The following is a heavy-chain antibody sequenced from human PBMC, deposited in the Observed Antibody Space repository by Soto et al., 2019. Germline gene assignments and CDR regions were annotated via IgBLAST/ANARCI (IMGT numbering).Heavy chain of an antibody. V-gene: IGHV4-34*01. D-gene: IGHD2-15*01. Sequence: QVQLLQWGAGVLKPSESLSLTCAVYGGSFSGYYWRWIGQPPGTVLEWIGEINHSGSTNYNPLLKSRRTILVEAPKHHSSHLLRDLTGADAAVEYYSRRDIVRTRGAFDNWGQGTMVTVSS. J-gene: IGHJ3*02. CDR3: SRRDIVRTRGAFDN. CDR2: INHSGST. CDR1: GGSFSGYY.